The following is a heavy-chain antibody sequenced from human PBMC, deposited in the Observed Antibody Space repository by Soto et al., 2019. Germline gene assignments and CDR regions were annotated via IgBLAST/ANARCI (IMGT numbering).Heavy chain of an antibody. CDR2: VYYSGTT. CDR1: GGSVSAKTYY. V-gene: IGHV4-61*01. Sequence: SETLSLTSSVSGGSVSAKTYYWSWIRQPPGKRLEWIRHVYYSGTTNYNPSLKSRVTISVDLSKNRFSLRLSSVTTADTALYFCARTTAVPNTLRSRYCLDYWGQGTLVTVSS. D-gene: IGHD4-17*01. CDR3: ARTTAVPNTLRSRYCLDY. J-gene: IGHJ4*02.